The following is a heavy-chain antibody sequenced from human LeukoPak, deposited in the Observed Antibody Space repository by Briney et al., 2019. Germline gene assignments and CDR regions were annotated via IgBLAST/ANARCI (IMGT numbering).Heavy chain of an antibody. CDR3: ARDSSGPFDY. J-gene: IGHJ4*02. CDR1: GFTVSSFS. CDR2: VSSTSTYI. D-gene: IGHD3-22*01. V-gene: IGHV3-21*01. Sequence: GGSLRLSCAASGFTVSSFSMNWVRQAPGKGLEWVSSVSSTSTYIYYPDSLKGRFTISRDNAKNSLYLQMNGLRAEDTAVYYCARDSSGPFDYWGQGTLVTVSS.